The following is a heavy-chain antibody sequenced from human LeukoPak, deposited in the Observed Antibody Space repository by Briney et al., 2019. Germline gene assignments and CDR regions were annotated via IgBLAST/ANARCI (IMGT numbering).Heavy chain of an antibody. J-gene: IGHJ4*02. D-gene: IGHD2-15*01. CDR1: AYTFTNYA. V-gene: IGHV7-4-1*02. CDR3: ARDPTRSPGGGFFSPLGY. Sequence: ASVKVSCKASAYTFTNYAINWVRQAPGQGLEWMGWINTNTGNPTYAQGFSGRFVFSLDVSDSTAYLQISRLKAGDTAVYYCARDPTRSPGGGFFSPLGYWGQGSLVTVSS. CDR2: INTNTGNP.